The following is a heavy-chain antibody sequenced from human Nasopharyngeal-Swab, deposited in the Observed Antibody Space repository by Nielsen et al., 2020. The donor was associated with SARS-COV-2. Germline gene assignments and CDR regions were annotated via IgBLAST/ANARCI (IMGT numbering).Heavy chain of an antibody. D-gene: IGHD2-15*01. J-gene: IGHJ5*02. V-gene: IGHV3-21*01. CDR1: GFTFSTYS. CDR3: ARDPSYCSGGSCYSNWFDP. CDR2: ISSSNSYI. Sequence: GESLKISCAASGFTFSTYSMSWVRQAPGKGLEWVSSISSSNSYIYYADSVKGRFTISRDNTKNSLYLQMNSLRAEDTAVYYCARDPSYCSGGSCYSNWFDPWGQGTLVTVSS.